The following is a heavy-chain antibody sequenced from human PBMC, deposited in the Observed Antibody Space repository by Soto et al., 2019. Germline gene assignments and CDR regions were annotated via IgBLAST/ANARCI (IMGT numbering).Heavy chain of an antibody. Sequence: PSETLSLTCTVSGGSISSYYWSWIRQPPGKGLEWIGYSYYTGSTNYNPSLKSRVTLSVDTSKNQFSLQLSSVTAADTAVYFCAGDIDYRFTYWGQGTPVTVSS. CDR2: SYYTGST. J-gene: IGHJ4*02. CDR3: AGDIDYRFTY. D-gene: IGHD3-16*02. V-gene: IGHV4-59*01. CDR1: GGSISSYY.